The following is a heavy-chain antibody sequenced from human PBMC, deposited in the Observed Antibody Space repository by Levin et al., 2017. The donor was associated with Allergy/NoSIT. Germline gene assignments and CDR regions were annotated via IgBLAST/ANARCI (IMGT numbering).Heavy chain of an antibody. Sequence: GGSLRLSCSASGLIVSSNYMSWVRQAPGKGLEWVSILYSGGSTKYADSVKGRFTISGDNSRNTLHLQMNRLRVEDTAVYYCVRERAGTGFYGPNDYMDVWGKGTTVTVSS. V-gene: IGHV3-53*01. CDR1: GLIVSSNY. CDR2: LYSGGST. D-gene: IGHD3/OR15-3a*01. CDR3: VRERAGTGFYGPNDYMDV. J-gene: IGHJ6*03.